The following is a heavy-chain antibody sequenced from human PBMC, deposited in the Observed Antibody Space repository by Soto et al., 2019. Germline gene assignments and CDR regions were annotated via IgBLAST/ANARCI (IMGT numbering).Heavy chain of an antibody. Sequence: QVQLVESGGGLVKPGGSLRLSCAVSGFTFSDYYMTWIRQAPGKGLEWVSYISSSTSHTNYADSVKGRFTISRDNAKNSLFLQMNRPRAEDTAVYYCARGRGAAADYCDFWGQGTLVTVSS. J-gene: IGHJ4*02. CDR3: ARGRGAAADYCDF. CDR2: ISSSTSHT. CDR1: GFTFSDYY. V-gene: IGHV3-11*05. D-gene: IGHD6-13*01.